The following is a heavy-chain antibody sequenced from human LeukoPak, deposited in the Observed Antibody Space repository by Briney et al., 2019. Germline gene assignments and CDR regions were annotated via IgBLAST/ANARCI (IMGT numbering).Heavy chain of an antibody. V-gene: IGHV4-38-2*02. CDR2: IYHSGST. D-gene: IGHD2-15*01. Sequence: SETLSLTCIVSGYSISSGCYWGWIRQPPGKGLEWIGSIYHSGSTHYNPSLKSRVTISVDTSKNQFSLKLSSVTAADTAVYYCARTMEGYCSGGSCYQYSYYMDVWGKGTTVTVSS. J-gene: IGHJ6*03. CDR3: ARTMEGYCSGGSCYQYSYYMDV. CDR1: GYSISSGCY.